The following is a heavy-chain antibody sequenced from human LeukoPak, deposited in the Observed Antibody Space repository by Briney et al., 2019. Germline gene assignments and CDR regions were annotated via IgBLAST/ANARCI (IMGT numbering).Heavy chain of an antibody. CDR1: GFTLSSYE. V-gene: IGHV3-23*01. CDR3: AKGYSSSSRITSLGY. Sequence: GGSLRLSCTVSGFTLSSYEMSWIRQAPGKGLERVSSIDYSGGSSYYADSVKGRFTISRDDSKNTLYLQMNSLRAEDTAVYHCAKGYSSSSRITSLGYWGQGTLVTVSS. J-gene: IGHJ4*02. CDR2: IDYSGGSS. D-gene: IGHD6-13*01.